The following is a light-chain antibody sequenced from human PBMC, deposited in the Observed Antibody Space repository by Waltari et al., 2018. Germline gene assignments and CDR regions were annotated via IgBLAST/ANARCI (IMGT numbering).Light chain of an antibody. Sequence: QSVLTQPPSASGTPGQRVTISCSGSSSNIGSNTVNWYQQLPGTAPKLPIYSNNQRPSGVPDRFSGSKSGTSASLAISGLQSEDEADYYCAAWDDSLFVVFGGGTKLTVL. CDR3: AAWDDSLFVV. CDR2: SNN. J-gene: IGLJ2*01. V-gene: IGLV1-44*01. CDR1: SSNIGSNT.